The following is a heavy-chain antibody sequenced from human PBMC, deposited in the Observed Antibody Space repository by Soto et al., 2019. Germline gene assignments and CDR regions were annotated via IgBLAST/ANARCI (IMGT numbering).Heavy chain of an antibody. J-gene: IGHJ4*02. V-gene: IGHV3-11*01. CDR2: ISSSGSTI. D-gene: IGHD6-6*01. CDR3: ARSPRESGKDRPHPRYSSSSDFDY. Sequence: GGSLRLSCAASGFTFSDYYMSWIRQAPGKGPEWVSYISSSGSTIYYADSVKGRFTISRDNAKNSLYLQMNSLRAEDTAVYYCARSPRESGKDRPHPRYSSSSDFDYWGQGTLVTVSS. CDR1: GFTFSDYY.